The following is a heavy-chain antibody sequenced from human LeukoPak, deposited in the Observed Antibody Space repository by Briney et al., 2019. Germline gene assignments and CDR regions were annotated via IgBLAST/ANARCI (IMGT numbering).Heavy chain of an antibody. J-gene: IGHJ6*03. CDR2: ISSSGSTR. CDR1: GFTFSSYE. V-gene: IGHV3-48*03. CDR3: ARDQVVPAAIYMDV. Sequence: GGSLRLSCAASGFTFSSYEMNWVRQAPGKGLEWVAYISSSGSTRYYADSVKGRFTISRDNAKNSLYLQMNSLRAEDTAVYYCARDQVVPAAIYMDVWGKGTTVTISS. D-gene: IGHD2-2*01.